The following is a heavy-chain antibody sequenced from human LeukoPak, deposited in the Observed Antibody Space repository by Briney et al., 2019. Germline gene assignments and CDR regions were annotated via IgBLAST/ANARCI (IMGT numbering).Heavy chain of an antibody. CDR1: GYSFINND. CDR3: ARSHTRKGFCGGGRCYPAVWWFDP. CDR2: INPKNDTS. V-gene: IGHV1-8*01. J-gene: IGHJ5*02. Sequence: ASVKVSCKTSGYSFINNDINWVRQEPGQGLEWMVWINPKNDTSGCAQNFQGRVTMTTDTSISTAYMELGSLRSEDTAVYYCARSHTRKGFCGGGRCYPAVWWFDPWGQGTLVTVSS. D-gene: IGHD2-15*01.